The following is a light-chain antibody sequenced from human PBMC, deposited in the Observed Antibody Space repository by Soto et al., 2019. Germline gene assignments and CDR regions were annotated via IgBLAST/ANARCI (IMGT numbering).Light chain of an antibody. CDR3: HQYHDWPRT. CDR1: QSVSSN. CDR2: GAS. Sequence: EIVMTQSPATLSVSPGERATLSCRASQSVSSNLVWSQQKPGQAPGLLIYGASTRATGIPARFSGSGSGTAFTLTISSLQSEDFAVYYCHQYHDWPRTFGQGTKVEIK. V-gene: IGKV3-15*01. J-gene: IGKJ1*01.